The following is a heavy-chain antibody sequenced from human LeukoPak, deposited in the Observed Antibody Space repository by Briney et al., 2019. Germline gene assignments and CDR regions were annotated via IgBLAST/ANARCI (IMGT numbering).Heavy chain of an antibody. D-gene: IGHD3-9*01. V-gene: IGHV4-39*01. J-gene: IGHJ6*03. CDR2: MSDSGST. Sequence: SETLSLTCIVSGASISSSYYFWGWIRQPPGEGLEWIGRMSDSGSTYYNPSLKSRVSISGDTSENHFSLKLRSVTAADTAVYYCARHVREDYDILTGKYYYYYHMDVWGKGTTVTVSS. CDR3: ARHVREDYDILTGKYYYYYHMDV. CDR1: GASISSSYYF.